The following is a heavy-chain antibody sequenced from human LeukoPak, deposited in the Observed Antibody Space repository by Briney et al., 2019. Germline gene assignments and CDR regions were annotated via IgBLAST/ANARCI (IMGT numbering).Heavy chain of an antibody. J-gene: IGHJ4*02. CDR3: ARRLITMIVVVIAVPYFDY. CDR1: GGSFSGYY. CDR2: INHSGST. V-gene: IGHV4-34*01. D-gene: IGHD3-22*01. Sequence: SXTLSLTCAVYGGSFSGYYWSWTRQPPGKGLEWIGEINHSGSTNYNPSLKSLVTISVDTSKNQFSLKLSSVTAADTAVYYCARRLITMIVVVIAVPYFDYWGQGTLVTVSS.